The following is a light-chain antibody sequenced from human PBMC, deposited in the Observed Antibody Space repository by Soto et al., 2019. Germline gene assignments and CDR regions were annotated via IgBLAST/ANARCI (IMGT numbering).Light chain of an antibody. CDR3: LQHNSYPPWT. J-gene: IGKJ1*01. CDR1: QTISSW. CDR2: KAS. V-gene: IGKV1-5*03. Sequence: DIQMTQPPSTLSGSVGDRVTITCRASQTISSWLAWYQQKPGKAPKLLIYKASTLKSGVPSRFSGSGSGTEFTLTISSLQPEDFATYYCLQHNSYPPWTFGQGTKVDIK.